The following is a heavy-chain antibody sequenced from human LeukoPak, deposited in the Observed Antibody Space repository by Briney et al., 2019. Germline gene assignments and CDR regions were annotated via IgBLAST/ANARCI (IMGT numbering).Heavy chain of an antibody. D-gene: IGHD1-26*01. V-gene: IGHV3-74*01. Sequence: GGSLRLSCAASGFTSSSYWMHWVRQAPGKGLVWVSRIDTDGSFTSYADSVRGRFTISRDNAKNTLYLQMSSLRAEDTAVYYCIRGTVGAPGNDYWGQGTLVTVSS. J-gene: IGHJ4*02. CDR1: GFTSSSYW. CDR3: IRGTVGAPGNDY. CDR2: IDTDGSFT.